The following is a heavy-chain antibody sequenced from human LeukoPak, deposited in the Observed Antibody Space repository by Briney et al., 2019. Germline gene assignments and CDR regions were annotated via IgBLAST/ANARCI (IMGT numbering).Heavy chain of an antibody. Sequence: ASVKVSCKASGYTFTSYDINWVRQATGQGLEWMGWMNPNSGNTGYAQKFQGRVTMTRNTSISTAYMELSRLRSEDTAVYYCARDDKAAAGLYYYYYYYMDVWGKGTTVTVSS. CDR1: GYTFTSYD. J-gene: IGHJ6*03. V-gene: IGHV1-8*01. CDR2: MNPNSGNT. D-gene: IGHD6-13*01. CDR3: ARDDKAAAGLYYYYYYYMDV.